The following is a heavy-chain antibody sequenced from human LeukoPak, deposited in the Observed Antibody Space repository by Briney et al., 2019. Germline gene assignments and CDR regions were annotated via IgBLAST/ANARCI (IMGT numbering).Heavy chain of an antibody. J-gene: IGHJ1*01. V-gene: IGHV4-34*01. Sequence: SGTLSLTCAVYGGSFSGYYWSWIRQPPGKGLEWIGEINHSGSTNSNPSLKSRVTISVDTSKNQFSLKLSSVTAADTAMYYCARRLLGYCSGGSCYSGYFQHWGQGTLVTVSS. CDR2: INHSGST. CDR3: ARRLLGYCSGGSCYSGYFQH. D-gene: IGHD2-15*01. CDR1: GGSFSGYY.